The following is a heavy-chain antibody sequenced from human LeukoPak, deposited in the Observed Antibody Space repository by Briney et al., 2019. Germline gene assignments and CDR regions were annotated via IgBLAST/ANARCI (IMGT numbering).Heavy chain of an antibody. CDR2: ISGSGGST. Sequence: PGGSLRLSCAASGFTFSSYAMSLVRQAPGKGLEWVSAISGSGGSTYYADSVKGRFTISRDNSKNTLYLQMNSLRAEDTAVYYCAKAYQLLFFVDAFDIWGQGTMVTVSS. J-gene: IGHJ3*02. V-gene: IGHV3-23*01. CDR3: AKAYQLLFFVDAFDI. CDR1: GFTFSSYA. D-gene: IGHD2-2*01.